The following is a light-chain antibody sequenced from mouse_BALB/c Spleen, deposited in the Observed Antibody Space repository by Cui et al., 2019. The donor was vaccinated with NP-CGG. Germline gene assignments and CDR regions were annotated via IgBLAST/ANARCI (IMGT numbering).Light chain of an antibody. CDR2: GTN. J-gene: IGLJ1*01. V-gene: IGLV1*01. CDR1: TGAVTTSNY. CDR3: ALWYSNHWV. Sequence: QAFVTQESALPTSPGETVPPPCRSSTGAVTTSNYANWVQEKPDHLFTGLTGGTNKRAPGVPARFSGSLIGDKAALTITGAQTEDEAIYFCALWYSNHWVFGGGTKLTVL.